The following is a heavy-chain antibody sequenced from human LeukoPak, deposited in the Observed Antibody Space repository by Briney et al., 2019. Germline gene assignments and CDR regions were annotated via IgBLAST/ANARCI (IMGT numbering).Heavy chain of an antibody. V-gene: IGHV3-74*01. CDR3: ARDGWYVVDY. J-gene: IGHJ4*02. CDR1: GFIFTNHR. Sequence: PGGSLRLSCVASGFIFTNHRMHWVRQVPGKGLVSVSRINTDAIGTNYADSVRGRFSISRDNAKNTVYLQMNSLRVEDTAVYYCARDGWYVVDYWGQGTLVTVSS. D-gene: IGHD6-19*01. CDR2: INTDAIGT.